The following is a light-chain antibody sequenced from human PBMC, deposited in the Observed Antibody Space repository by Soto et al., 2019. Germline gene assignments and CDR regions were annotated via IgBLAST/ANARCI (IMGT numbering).Light chain of an antibody. Sequence: SALPQPASVSGSPGQSITISCTGAVSIVGNFNLVSWYQQYPGKAPKVIIYEGNKRPSGVSNRFSGSKSGNTASLTISGLLAEDEADYYCCSYAGSSTYVVFGGGTKVTV. CDR3: CSYAGSSTYVV. J-gene: IGLJ2*01. CDR2: EGN. CDR1: VSIVGNFNL. V-gene: IGLV2-23*01.